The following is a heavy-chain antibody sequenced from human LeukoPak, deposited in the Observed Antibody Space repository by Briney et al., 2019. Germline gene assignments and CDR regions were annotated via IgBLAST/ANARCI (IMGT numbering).Heavy chain of an antibody. J-gene: IGHJ6*02. CDR2: IWYDGSNK. D-gene: IGHD3-10*01. CDR3: ARDGQMSSVYYYGMDV. Sequence: GGSLRLSCAASGFTFSSYGMHWVRQAPGKGLEWVAVIWYDGSNKYYADSVKGRFTISRDNSKNTLYLQMNSLRAEDTAVYYCARDGQMSSVYYYGMDVWGQGTTVTVSS. CDR1: GFTFSSYG. V-gene: IGHV3-33*01.